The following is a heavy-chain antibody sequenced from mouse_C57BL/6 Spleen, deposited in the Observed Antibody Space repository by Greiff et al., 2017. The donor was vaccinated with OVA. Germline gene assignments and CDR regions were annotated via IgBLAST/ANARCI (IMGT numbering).Heavy chain of an antibody. CDR1: GYTFSSYW. V-gene: IGHV1-82*01. D-gene: IGHD3-2*02. CDR2: IYPGDGDT. Sequence: QVQLQQSGPELVKPGASVKLSCKASGYTFSSYWMNWVKQRPGKGLEWIGRIYPGDGDTNYNEKFKGKATLTADKSSSTAYMQLSSLTSEDSAVYFCARWRGQATSYYLDYWGQGTTLTVSS. J-gene: IGHJ2*01. CDR3: ARWRGQATSYYLDY.